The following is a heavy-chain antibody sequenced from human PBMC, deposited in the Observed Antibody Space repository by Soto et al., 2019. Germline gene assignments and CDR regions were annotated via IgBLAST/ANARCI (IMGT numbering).Heavy chain of an antibody. CDR2: INPNSGGT. D-gene: IGHD6-19*01. Sequence: ASVKVSCKASGYTFTGYYMHWVRQAPGQGLEWMGWINPNSGGTNYAQKFQGRVTMTRDTSISTAYMELSRLRSDDTAVYYCARERAGGSGWTSGWLDPWGQGTLVTVSS. CDR1: GYTFTGYY. J-gene: IGHJ5*02. CDR3: ARERAGGSGWTSGWLDP. V-gene: IGHV1-2*02.